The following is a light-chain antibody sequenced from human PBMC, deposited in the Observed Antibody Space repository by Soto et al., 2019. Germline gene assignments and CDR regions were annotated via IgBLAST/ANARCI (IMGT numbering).Light chain of an antibody. V-gene: IGKV3-11*01. CDR2: DAS. CDR1: QSVSSY. J-gene: IGKJ3*01. Sequence: EIGLTQSPATLSLSPGETATLSRRASQSVSSYLAWYQQKPGQAPRLLIYDASNRATGIPGRFSGSGSGTDFTLTISSLEPEDFAVYYCQQRTNWLFTFGPGTKVDIK. CDR3: QQRTNWLFT.